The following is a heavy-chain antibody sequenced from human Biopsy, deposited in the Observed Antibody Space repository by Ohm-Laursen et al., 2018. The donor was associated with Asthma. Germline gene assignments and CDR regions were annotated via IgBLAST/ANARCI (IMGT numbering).Heavy chain of an antibody. CDR3: AVYSSGGFDY. J-gene: IGHJ4*02. CDR1: GGSIRRDY. Sequence: SDTPSLTCSVSGGSIRRDYWSWIRQPPGRGLEWVGYIYCSGSTNYNPSLKSRITISVDASKNQFSLKLNSVTAADTAIYYCAVYSSGGFDYWGQGSLVTVSS. V-gene: IGHV4-59*03. D-gene: IGHD6-6*01. CDR2: IYCSGST.